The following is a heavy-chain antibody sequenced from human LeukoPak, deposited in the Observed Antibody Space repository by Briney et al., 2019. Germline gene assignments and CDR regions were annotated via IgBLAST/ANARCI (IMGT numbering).Heavy chain of an antibody. CDR1: GGSISSGSYY. D-gene: IGHD3-9*01. CDR2: IYTSGST. J-gene: IGHJ6*04. Sequence: SQTLSLTCTVSGGSISSGSYYWSWIRQPAGKGLEWIGRIYTSGSTNYNPSLKSRVTISVDTSKNQFSLKLSSVTAADTAVYYCARDSNPLRYFDWLPDYYYYGMDVWGKGTTVTVSS. CDR3: ARDSNPLRYFDWLPDYYYYGMDV. V-gene: IGHV4-61*02.